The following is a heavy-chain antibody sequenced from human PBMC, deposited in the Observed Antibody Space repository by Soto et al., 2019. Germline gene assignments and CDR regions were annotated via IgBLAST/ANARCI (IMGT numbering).Heavy chain of an antibody. CDR1: GDCISRSTFS. Sequence: ETLDITSTVSGDCISRSTFSWGWMRQPPGKGLEWIASFFYGGKSFYNPSLKSRVTMSVDTSKNQFSLRLSSVTAADTAVYYCVRRHGLTIDAYYWGQG. J-gene: IGHJ1*01. V-gene: IGHV4-39*01. D-gene: IGHD3-10*01. CDR3: VRRHGLTIDAYY. CDR2: FFYGGKS.